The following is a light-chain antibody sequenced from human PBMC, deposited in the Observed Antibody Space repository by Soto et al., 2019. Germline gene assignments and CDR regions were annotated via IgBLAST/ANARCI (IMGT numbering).Light chain of an antibody. CDR1: SSDLAIYNY. J-gene: IGLJ1*01. V-gene: IGLV2-14*01. CDR2: QVT. CDR3: SSDTDSSNYV. Sequence: QSVLTQPASVSGSPGQSITISCTGTSSDLAIYNYVSWYQQQPGKAPKLMIYQVTNRPSGVSNRFSGSRSGNTASLTISGLQAEDEADYYCSSDTDSSNYVFGTGTKLTVL.